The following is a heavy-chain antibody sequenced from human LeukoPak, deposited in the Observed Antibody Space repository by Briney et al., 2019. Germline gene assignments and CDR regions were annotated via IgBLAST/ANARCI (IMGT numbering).Heavy chain of an antibody. D-gene: IGHD3-16*01. J-gene: IGHJ4*02. CDR3: ASRDAGTLGY. V-gene: IGHV4-59*12. CDR1: GGSISSYY. CDR2: IYYSGST. Sequence: PSETLSLTCTVSGGSISSYYWSWIRQTPGKGLEWIGDIYYSGSTNYNPSLKSRVTISVDTSKNQFSLKLSSVTAADTAVYYCASRDAGTLGYWGQGTLVTVSS.